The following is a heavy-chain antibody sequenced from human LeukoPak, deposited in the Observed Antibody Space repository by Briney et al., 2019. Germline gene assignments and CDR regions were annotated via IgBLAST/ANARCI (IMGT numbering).Heavy chain of an antibody. CDR1: GYTFTSYA. D-gene: IGHD1-26*01. CDR2: INAGNGNT. CDR3: ARDQSGSYDFDY. J-gene: IGHJ4*02. V-gene: IGHV1-3*01. Sequence: ASVKVSCKASGYTFTSYAMHWVRQAPGQRLEWMGWINAGNGNTKYSQKFQGRVTITRDTSASTAYMELSSLRSEDTAVYYCARDQSGSYDFDYWGQETLVTVSS.